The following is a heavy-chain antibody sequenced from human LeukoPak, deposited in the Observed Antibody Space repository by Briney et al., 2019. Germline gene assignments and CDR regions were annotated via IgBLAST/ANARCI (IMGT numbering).Heavy chain of an antibody. Sequence: GGSLRLSCAASGFTVSSHYMSWVRQAPGKGLEWVSAISGSGGSTYYADSVKGRFTISRDNSKNTLYLQMNSLRAEDTAVYYCAKDIVVVPAAVFDYWGQGTLVTVSS. V-gene: IGHV3-23*01. CDR2: ISGSGGST. J-gene: IGHJ4*02. CDR1: GFTVSSHY. CDR3: AKDIVVVPAAVFDY. D-gene: IGHD2-2*01.